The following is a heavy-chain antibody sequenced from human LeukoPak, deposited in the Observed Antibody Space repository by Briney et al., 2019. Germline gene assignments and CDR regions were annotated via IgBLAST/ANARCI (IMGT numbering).Heavy chain of an antibody. CDR3: ARVPYDFTEGYYYMDV. J-gene: IGHJ6*03. D-gene: IGHD3-3*01. V-gene: IGHV4-59*05. CDR2: IYYNGYT. Sequence: SETLSLTCTVSGGSISSYYWSWIRQPAGKGLEWIGTIYYNGYTYSNPSLKSRVTISVDTSKNQFSLKMSSVTAADTAVYYCARVPYDFTEGYYYMDVWGKGTTVTISS. CDR1: GGSISSYY.